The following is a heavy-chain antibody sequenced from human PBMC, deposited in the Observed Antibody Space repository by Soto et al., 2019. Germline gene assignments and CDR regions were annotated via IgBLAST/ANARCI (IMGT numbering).Heavy chain of an antibody. D-gene: IGHD1-26*01. CDR2: ISYDGSNK. CDR3: AKEHREVSSGSYHGLGD. J-gene: IGHJ4*02. V-gene: IGHV3-30*18. Sequence: QVQLVESGGGVVQPGRSLRLSCAASGFTFSSYGMHWVRQAPGKGLEWVAVISYDGSNKYYADSVKGRFTISRDNSKNTLYLQMNSLRAEDTAVYYCAKEHREVSSGSYHGLGDWGQGTLVTVSS. CDR1: GFTFSSYG.